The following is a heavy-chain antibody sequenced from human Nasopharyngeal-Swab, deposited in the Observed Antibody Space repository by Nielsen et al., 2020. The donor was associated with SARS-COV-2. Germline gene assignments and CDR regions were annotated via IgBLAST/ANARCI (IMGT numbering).Heavy chain of an antibody. CDR3: AREDWGSGWYFDY. CDR1: SFTFSSFI. Sequence: SLKISCASSSFTFSSFIMNWVRQAPGKGLEWVSSISSSSSYIYYADSVKGRFTISRDNAKNSLYLQMNSLRAEDTAVYYCAREDWGSGWYFDYWGQGTLVTVSS. CDR2: ISSSSSYI. V-gene: IGHV3-21*01. D-gene: IGHD6-19*01. J-gene: IGHJ4*02.